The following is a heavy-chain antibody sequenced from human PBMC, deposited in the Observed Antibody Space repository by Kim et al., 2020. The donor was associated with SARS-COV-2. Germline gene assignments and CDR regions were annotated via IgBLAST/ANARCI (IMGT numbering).Heavy chain of an antibody. CDR3: ARGGWELPLDY. D-gene: IGHD1-26*01. Sequence: YHNPSLKYRVPISVDTSKSPFSLKLSSVTDADTAVYYCARGGWELPLDYWRQGTLVTVSS. J-gene: IGHJ4*02. V-gene: IGHV4-39*01.